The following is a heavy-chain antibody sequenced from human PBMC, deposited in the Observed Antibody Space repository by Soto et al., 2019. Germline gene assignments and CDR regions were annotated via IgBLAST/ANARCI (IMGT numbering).Heavy chain of an antibody. J-gene: IGHJ4*02. D-gene: IGHD3-22*01. CDR2: IYYSGST. Sequence: QVQLQESGPGLVKPSETLSLTCTVSGGSISSYYWSWIRQPPGKGLEWIGYIYYSGSTNYNPSLTSRVTLSVDTSKNQLPLKLSSVTAADTAVYYCAGGTMIVVWDNWGQGTLVTVSS. CDR3: AGGTMIVVWDN. CDR1: GGSISSYY. V-gene: IGHV4-59*01.